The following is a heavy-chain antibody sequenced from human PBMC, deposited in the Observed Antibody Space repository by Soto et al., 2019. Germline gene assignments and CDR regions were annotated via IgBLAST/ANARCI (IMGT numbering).Heavy chain of an antibody. CDR1: GFIFSNYA. CDR3: AGGTISSWYGY. Sequence: GGSLRLSCAASGFIFSNYAMGWVRQTPGKGLEWVSLIGGSGGDIYYADSVKGRFTISRDNSKSTLYLQMNSLRAEDTAVYYCAGGTISSWYGYWGQGTLVTVSS. J-gene: IGHJ4*02. D-gene: IGHD1-1*01. V-gene: IGHV3-23*01. CDR2: IGGSGGDI.